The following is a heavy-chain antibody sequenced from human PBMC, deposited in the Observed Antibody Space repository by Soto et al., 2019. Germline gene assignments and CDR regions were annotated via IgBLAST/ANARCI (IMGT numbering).Heavy chain of an antibody. CDR1: GFTVSSNY. Sequence: GGSLRLSCAASGFTVSSNYMSWVRQAPGKGPEWVSVIYSGGSAYYADSWKDRFTISRDNSKNTLYFQMNSLRAEDTAVYYCARGLVRAFFDYWGQGTLVTVSS. V-gene: IGHV3-66*01. CDR3: ARGLVRAFFDY. D-gene: IGHD3-10*01. CDR2: IYSGGSA. J-gene: IGHJ4*02.